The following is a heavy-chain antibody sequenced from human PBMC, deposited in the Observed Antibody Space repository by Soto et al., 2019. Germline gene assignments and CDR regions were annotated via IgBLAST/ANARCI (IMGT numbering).Heavy chain of an antibody. CDR2: ISSSSGYI. CDR1: GFSFNSYT. CDR3: ARDQYYDFWSGYWATGGYYYGMDV. D-gene: IGHD3-3*01. J-gene: IGHJ6*02. V-gene: IGHV3-21*01. Sequence: GGSLRLSCAASGFSFNSYTMNWVRQAPGKGLEWVSSISSSSGYIYYADSVKGRFTISRDNAKNSLYLQMNSLRAEDTAVYYCARDQYYDFWSGYWATGGYYYGMDVWGQGTTVTVSS.